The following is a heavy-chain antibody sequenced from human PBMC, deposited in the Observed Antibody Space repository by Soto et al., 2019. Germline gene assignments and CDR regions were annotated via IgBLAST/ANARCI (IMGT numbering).Heavy chain of an antibody. V-gene: IGHV1-46*03. CDR1: GYTFTSYY. J-gene: IGHJ5*02. CDR2: INPSGGST. D-gene: IGHD6-13*01. CDR3: ARVQKYSSSWGWFDP. Sequence: QVQLVQSGAEVKKPGASVKVSCKASGYTFTSYYMHWVRQAPGQGLEWMGIINPSGGSTSYAQKFQGRITMTRDTSTSTGYMELSSLRSEDTGVYYCARVQKYSSSWGWFDPWGQGTLVTVSS.